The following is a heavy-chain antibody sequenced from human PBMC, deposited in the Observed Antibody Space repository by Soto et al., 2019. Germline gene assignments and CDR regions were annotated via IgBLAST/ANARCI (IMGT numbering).Heavy chain of an antibody. V-gene: IGHV1-69*18. CDR3: TRGTGMRPSWYADS. J-gene: IGHJ5*02. Sequence: QVQLVQSGAEVKTPGSSVKVSCEASGGTFHSYSINWVRQAPGQGLEWMGRIIPMFGTTDYAQRFQGRVTFTADEYTNTTYMELSSLRSDDTAVYYGTRGTGMRPSWYADSWGQGTRVTVSS. CDR2: IIPMFGTT. D-gene: IGHD6-13*01. CDR1: GGTFHSYS.